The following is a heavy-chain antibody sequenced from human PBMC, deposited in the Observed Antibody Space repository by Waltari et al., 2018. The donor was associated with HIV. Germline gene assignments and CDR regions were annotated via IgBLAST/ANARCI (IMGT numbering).Heavy chain of an antibody. CDR2: ISSGSSTI. J-gene: IGHJ5*02. V-gene: IGHV3-48*04. CDR1: GFNPSSYS. D-gene: IGHD3-10*01. CDR3: ARLGDRGFDP. Sequence: EVQLVESGGGLVQPGGSLRLSCAASGFNPSSYSMNWVRQAPGKGLGWVSYISSGSSTIYYADSVKGRFTISRDNAKNSLYLQMNSLRAEDTAVYYCARLGDRGFDPWGQGTLVTVSS.